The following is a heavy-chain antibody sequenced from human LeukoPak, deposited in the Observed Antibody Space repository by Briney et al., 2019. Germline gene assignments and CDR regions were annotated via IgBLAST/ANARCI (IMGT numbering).Heavy chain of an antibody. J-gene: IGHJ4*02. Sequence: PGGSLRLSCAASGFTFDDYGMSWVRQAPGKGLEWVSGINWNGGSTGYADPVKGRFTISRDNAKSSLYLQMNSMRAEDTAVYYCAREWGYSYGYSDYWGQGTLVTVSS. CDR1: GFTFDDYG. CDR2: INWNGGST. CDR3: AREWGYSYGYSDY. D-gene: IGHD5-18*01. V-gene: IGHV3-20*04.